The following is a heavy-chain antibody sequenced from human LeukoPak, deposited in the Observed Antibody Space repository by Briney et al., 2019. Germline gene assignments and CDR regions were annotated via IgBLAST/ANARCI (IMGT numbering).Heavy chain of an antibody. D-gene: IGHD3-22*01. J-gene: IGHJ4*02. CDR2: INPSGGST. Sequence: ASVKVSCKSSGYTFTSYYMHWVRQAPGQGLEWMGIINPSGGSTSYAQKFQGRVTMTRDMSPSIVYMELSSLRSEDTAVYYCARSGYSSPRGSLDYWGQGTLVTVSS. CDR3: ARSGYSSPRGSLDY. V-gene: IGHV1-46*01. CDR1: GYTFTSYY.